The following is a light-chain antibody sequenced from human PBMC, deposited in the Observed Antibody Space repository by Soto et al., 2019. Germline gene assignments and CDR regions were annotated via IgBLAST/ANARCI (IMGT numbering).Light chain of an antibody. Sequence: MTQSPATVSFAPAERSPLSGMASQSISSWLAWYQQKPGKAPKLLIYAASSLQSGVPSRFSGSGSGTDFTLTISSLQPEDFATYYCQQSYSTVWTFGQGTKVDIK. CDR3: QQSYSTVWT. CDR1: QSISSW. J-gene: IGKJ1*01. CDR2: AAS. V-gene: IGKV1-39*01.